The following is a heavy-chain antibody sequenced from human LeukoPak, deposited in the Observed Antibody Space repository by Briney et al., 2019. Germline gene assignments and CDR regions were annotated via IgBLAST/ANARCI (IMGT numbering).Heavy chain of an antibody. CDR3: AKSPTVDAAFDI. D-gene: IGHD4-23*01. Sequence: GGSLRLSCAASGFTFSSYAMNWVRQAPGKGLEWVSGICYTGDSTFYADSVKGHFTVSRDSSKNTLFLHMNSLRAEDTALYYCAKSPTVDAAFDIWGQGTMVTVSS. V-gene: IGHV3-23*01. CDR2: ICYTGDST. CDR1: GFTFSSYA. J-gene: IGHJ3*02.